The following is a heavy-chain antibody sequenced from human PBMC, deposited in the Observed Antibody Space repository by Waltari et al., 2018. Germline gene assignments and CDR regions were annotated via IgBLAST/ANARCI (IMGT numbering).Heavy chain of an antibody. V-gene: IGHV4-59*01. CDR3: ARFSGYLYYFDY. CDR1: GGSISSYY. J-gene: IGHJ4*02. CDR2: IYYSGRT. Sequence: QVQLQESGPGLVKPSETLSLTCTVSGGSISSYYWSWIRQPPGKGLEWIGYIYYSGRTNYNPSLKSRVTISVDTSKNQFSLKLSSVTAADTAVYYCARFSGYLYYFDYWGQGTLVTVSS. D-gene: IGHD5-12*01.